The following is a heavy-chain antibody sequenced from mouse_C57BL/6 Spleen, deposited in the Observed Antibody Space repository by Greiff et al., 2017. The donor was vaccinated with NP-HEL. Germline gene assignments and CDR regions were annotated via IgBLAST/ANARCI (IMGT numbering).Heavy chain of an antibody. CDR2: IHPNSGST. Sequence: QVQLQQPGAELVKPGASVKLSCKASGYTFTSYWMHWVKQRPGQGLEWIGMIHPNSGSTNYNEKFKSKATLTVDKSSSTAYMQLSSLTSEDSAVYYCAREGDFTTVPFDYWGQGTTLTVSS. J-gene: IGHJ2*01. CDR3: AREGDFTTVPFDY. V-gene: IGHV1-64*01. D-gene: IGHD1-1*01. CDR1: GYTFTSYW.